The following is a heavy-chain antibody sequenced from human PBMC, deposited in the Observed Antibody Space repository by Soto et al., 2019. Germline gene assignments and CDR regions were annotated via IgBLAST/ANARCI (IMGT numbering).Heavy chain of an antibody. CDR3: ARQITMVRSYYCDY. Sequence: QVQLQESGPGLVKPSETLSLTCTVSGGSISSYYWSWIRQPPGKGLEWIGYIYYSGSTNYNPSLKTLVTISVDPSKNQFSLKLSSVTAADTAVYYCARQITMVRSYYCDYWGQGTLVTVSS. V-gene: IGHV4-59*01. J-gene: IGHJ4*02. CDR1: GGSISSYY. CDR2: IYYSGST. D-gene: IGHD3-10*01.